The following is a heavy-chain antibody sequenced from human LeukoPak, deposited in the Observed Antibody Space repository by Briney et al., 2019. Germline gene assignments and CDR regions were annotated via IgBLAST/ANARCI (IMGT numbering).Heavy chain of an antibody. D-gene: IGHD3-3*01. CDR3: AKVVGIFGVVTYFDY. CDR1: GFTFSSYS. V-gene: IGHV3-48*01. J-gene: IGHJ4*02. Sequence: GGSLRLSCAASGFTFSSYSMNWVRQAPGKGLEWVSYISSSSTIYYADSVKGRFTISRDNSKNTLYLQMNSLRAEDTAVYYCAKVVGIFGVVTYFDYWGQGTLVTVSS. CDR2: ISSSSTI.